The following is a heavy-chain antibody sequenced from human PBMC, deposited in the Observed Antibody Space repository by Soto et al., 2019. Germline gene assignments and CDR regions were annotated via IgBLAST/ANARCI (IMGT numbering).Heavy chain of an antibody. CDR3: ARLYGYYYYMDV. CDR2: IYYSGST. Sequence: SETLSLTCTVSGGSISSYSWAWIRQPPGKGLEWIGYIYYSGSTNYNPSLKSRVTISADTSKNLFSLKLSSVTAADTAVYFCARLYGYYYYMDVWGTGTTVTVSS. D-gene: IGHD2-2*02. V-gene: IGHV4-59*01. J-gene: IGHJ6*03. CDR1: GGSISSYS.